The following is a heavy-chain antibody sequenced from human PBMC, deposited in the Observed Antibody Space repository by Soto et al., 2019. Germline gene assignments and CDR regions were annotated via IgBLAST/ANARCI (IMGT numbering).Heavy chain of an antibody. CDR2: IYYSGST. Sequence: QVQLQESGPGLVKPSETLSLTCTVSGGSISSYYWSWVRQPPGKGLEWIGYIYYSGSTNYNPSLKGRVTRSVDTSKNQFSLNQSSVTAADTAVYYCAGSIPSITMIVVPEVFDYWGQGTLGTVSS. D-gene: IGHD3-22*01. V-gene: IGHV4-59*01. CDR3: AGSIPSITMIVVPEVFDY. J-gene: IGHJ4*02. CDR1: GGSISSYY.